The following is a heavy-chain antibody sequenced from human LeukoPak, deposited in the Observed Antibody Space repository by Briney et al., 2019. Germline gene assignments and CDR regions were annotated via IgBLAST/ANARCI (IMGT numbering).Heavy chain of an antibody. Sequence: ASVKVFCKASGYTFTNYYMHWVRQAPGQGLEWMGIINPSGGSTSYAQRFQGRVTMTRDMSTSTVYMELSSLRSEDTAVYYCAAGGLRYFSRFDPWGQGTLVTVSS. CDR2: INPSGGST. CDR1: GYTFTNYY. V-gene: IGHV1-46*01. CDR3: AAGGLRYFSRFDP. D-gene: IGHD5-12*01. J-gene: IGHJ5*02.